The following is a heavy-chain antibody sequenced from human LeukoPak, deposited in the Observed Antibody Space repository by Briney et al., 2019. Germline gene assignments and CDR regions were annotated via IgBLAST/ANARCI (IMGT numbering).Heavy chain of an antibody. J-gene: IGHJ4*02. CDR1: GFTFSSYW. V-gene: IGHV3-7*01. CDR2: IKQDGSEK. CDR3: ASAGYCSGGSCYSGFDY. Sequence: GGSLRLSCAASGFTFSSYWMSWVRQAPGKGLEWVANIKQDGSEKYYVDSVKGRFTISRDNAKNSLYLQMSSLRAEDTAVYYCASAGYCSGGSCYSGFDYWGQGTLVTVSS. D-gene: IGHD2-15*01.